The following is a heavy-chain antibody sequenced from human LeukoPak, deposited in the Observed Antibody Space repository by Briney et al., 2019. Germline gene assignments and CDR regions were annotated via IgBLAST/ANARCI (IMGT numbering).Heavy chain of an antibody. J-gene: IGHJ4*02. CDR1: GYTFTGYY. CDR2: INPNSGGT. V-gene: IGHV1-2*02. D-gene: IGHD1-26*01. CDR3: ARTYSGSSPPSFY. Sequence: GASVKVSCKASGYTFTGYYMHWVRQAPGQGLEWMGWINPNSGGTNYAQKFQGRVTMTRDTSISTAYMELSRLRSDDTAVYYCARTYSGSSPPSFYWGQGTLLTVSS.